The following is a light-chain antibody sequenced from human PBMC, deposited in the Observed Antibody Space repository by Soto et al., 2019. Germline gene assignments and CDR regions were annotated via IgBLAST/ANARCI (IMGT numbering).Light chain of an antibody. Sequence: EVVVTQSPATLSVSPGERATVPCRASQSVSNNLAWYQQKPGQAPRLLIYGASTRATGIPARFSGSGYGTEFTLTISSLQSEDFAVYYCQQYHNWPLTFGGGTKVDI. V-gene: IGKV3-15*01. CDR1: QSVSNN. CDR2: GAS. J-gene: IGKJ4*01. CDR3: QQYHNWPLT.